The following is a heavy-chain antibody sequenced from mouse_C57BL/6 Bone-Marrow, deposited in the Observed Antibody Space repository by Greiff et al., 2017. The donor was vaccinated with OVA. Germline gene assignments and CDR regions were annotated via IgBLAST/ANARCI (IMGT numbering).Heavy chain of an antibody. CDR1: GYSFTGDY. CDR2: INPSTGGT. CDR3: ARDDYGPFAY. V-gene: IGHV1-42*01. Sequence: VQLKESGPELVKPGASVKISCKASGYSFTGDYMNWVKQSPETSLEWIGEINPSTGGTTYNQKFKAKATLTVDKSSSTAYMQLKSLTSEDSAVYYCARDDYGPFAYWGQGTLVTVSA. J-gene: IGHJ3*01. D-gene: IGHD2-4*01.